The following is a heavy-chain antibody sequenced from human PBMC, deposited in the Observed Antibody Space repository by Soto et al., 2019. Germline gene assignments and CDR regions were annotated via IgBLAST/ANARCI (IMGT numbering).Heavy chain of an antibody. CDR3: AREHYDFWSGYYRRNMWFDP. CDR2: IYYSGST. V-gene: IGHV4-59*01. J-gene: IGHJ5*02. D-gene: IGHD3-3*01. CDR1: GGSISSYY. Sequence: QVQLQESGPGLVKPSETLSLTCTVSGGSISSYYWSWIRQPPGKGLEWIGYIYYSGSTNYNPSLKSRVTISVDTSKNQFSLKLSSVTAADTAVYYCAREHYDFWSGYYRRNMWFDPWGQGTLVTVSS.